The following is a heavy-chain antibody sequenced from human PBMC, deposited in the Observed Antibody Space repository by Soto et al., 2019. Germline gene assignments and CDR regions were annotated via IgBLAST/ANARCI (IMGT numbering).Heavy chain of an antibody. D-gene: IGHD2-2*01. CDR3: ARGGQFQQPYQFDF. Sequence: PGGSLRLSCEASGFTFSNFGMSWVRQASGKGLEWVSGLTGNGGTTYFADSVKGRFTISRDNSKNTVSLQMKSLRVDDTALYYCARGGQFQQPYQFDFWGPGTLVTVSS. CDR1: GFTFSNFG. CDR2: LTGNGGTT. V-gene: IGHV3-23*01. J-gene: IGHJ4*02.